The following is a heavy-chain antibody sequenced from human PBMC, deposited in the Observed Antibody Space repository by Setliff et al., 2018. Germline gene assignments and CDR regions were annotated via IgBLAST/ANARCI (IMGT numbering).Heavy chain of an antibody. J-gene: IGHJ6*02. CDR1: GYTFTSYD. CDR2: MNPNSGNT. CDR3: ARAAGYSSSWYHYYYGMDV. D-gene: IGHD6-13*01. V-gene: IGHV1-8*03. Sequence: ASVKVSCKASGYTFTSYDINWMRQASGQGLEWMGWMNPNSGNTGYAQKFQGRVTITRNTSISTAYMELSSLRSEDTAVYYCARAAGYSSSWYHYYYGMDVWGQGTTVTVSS.